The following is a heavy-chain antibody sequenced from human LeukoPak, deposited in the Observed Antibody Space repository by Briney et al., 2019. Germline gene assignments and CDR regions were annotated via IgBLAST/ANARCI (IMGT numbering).Heavy chain of an antibody. CDR2: IWYDGSNK. CDR1: GFTFSSYG. CDR3: ARAVSSGWYRGLDY. D-gene: IGHD6-19*01. V-gene: IGHV3-33*01. Sequence: GGSLRLSCAASGFTFSSYGMHWVRQAPGKGLEWVAVIWYDGSNKYYADSVKGRFTISRDNSKNTLYLQMNSLRAEDTAVYYCARAVSSGWYRGLDYWGQGTLVTVSS. J-gene: IGHJ4*02.